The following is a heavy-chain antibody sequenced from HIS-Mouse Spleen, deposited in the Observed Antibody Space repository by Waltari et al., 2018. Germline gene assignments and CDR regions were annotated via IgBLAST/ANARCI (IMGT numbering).Heavy chain of an antibody. CDR1: GYTFTRYD. CDR2: MNLSSSNT. CDR3: ARGHDYSNDFDY. Sequence: QVQLVQSGAEVKKPGASVKVSCKASGYTFTRYDINWVRQATGQGLEWMGWMNLSSSNTGHAQKVQGRVTMTRNTSISTAYMERSSLRAEEASVYYGARGHDYSNDFDYWGQGTLVTVSS. J-gene: IGHJ4*02. D-gene: IGHD4-4*01. V-gene: IGHV1-8*01.